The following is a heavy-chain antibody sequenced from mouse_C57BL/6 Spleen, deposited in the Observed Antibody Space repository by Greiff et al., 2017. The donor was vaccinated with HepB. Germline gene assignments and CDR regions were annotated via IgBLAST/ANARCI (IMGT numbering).Heavy chain of an antibody. V-gene: IGHV1-80*01. Sequence: VQLQQSGAELVKPGASVKISCKASGYAFSSYWMNWVKQRPGKGLEWIGQIYPGDGDTNYNGKFKGKATLTADKSSSTAYMQLSSLTSEDSAVYFCARVPPLLQYFDVWGTGTTVTVSS. J-gene: IGHJ1*03. CDR1: GYAFSSYW. CDR2: IYPGDGDT. D-gene: IGHD2-10*01. CDR3: ARVPPLLQYFDV.